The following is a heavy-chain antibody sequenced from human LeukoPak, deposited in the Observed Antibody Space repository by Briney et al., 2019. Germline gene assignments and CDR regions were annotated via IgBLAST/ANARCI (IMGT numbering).Heavy chain of an antibody. V-gene: IGHV1-69*04. Sequence: SVKVSCKASGGTFSSYAISWVRQAPGQGLEWMGRIIPIFGIANSAQKFQGRVTITADKSTSTAYMELSSLRSEDTAVYYCARMEQQLVRDNWFDPWGQGTLVTVSS. CDR1: GGTFSSYA. J-gene: IGHJ5*02. CDR3: ARMEQQLVRDNWFDP. CDR2: IIPIFGIA. D-gene: IGHD6-13*01.